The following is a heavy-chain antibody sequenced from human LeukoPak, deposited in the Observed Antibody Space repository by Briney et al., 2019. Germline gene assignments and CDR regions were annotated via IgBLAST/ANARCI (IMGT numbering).Heavy chain of an antibody. Sequence: SETLSLTCTVSGASINNYYWSWVRQPPLKGLEWIGYIYSTGGTSYNPSLESRVSISMDTSKNLFSLEITSVTAADTAVYYCARGSRVYDRSGFHTWHDYWGHGTLVTVSS. CDR1: GASINNYY. CDR2: IYSTGGT. CDR3: ARGSRVYDRSGFHTWHDY. J-gene: IGHJ4*03. D-gene: IGHD3-22*01. V-gene: IGHV4-59*01.